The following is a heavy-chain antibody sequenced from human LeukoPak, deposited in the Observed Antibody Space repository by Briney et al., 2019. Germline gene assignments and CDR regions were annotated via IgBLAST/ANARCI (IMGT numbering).Heavy chain of an antibody. CDR2: ISGSGGST. CDR3: AKGAIGYCSGGSCYNFDY. J-gene: IGHJ4*02. V-gene: IGHV3-23*01. D-gene: IGHD2-15*01. CDR1: GFTFSSYA. Sequence: PGGSLRLSCAASGFTFSSYAMSWVRQAPGKGLEWVSAISGSGGSTYYADSVKGRFTISRDNSKNTLYLQMNSLRAEDTAVYYRAKGAIGYCSGGSCYNFDYWGQGTLVTVSS.